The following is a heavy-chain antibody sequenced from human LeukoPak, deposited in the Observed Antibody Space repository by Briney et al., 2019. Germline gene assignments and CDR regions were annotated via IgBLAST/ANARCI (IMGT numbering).Heavy chain of an antibody. D-gene: IGHD6-13*01. CDR2: INAGNGNT. CDR1: GYTFTSYA. CDR3: AREPKSGSSWDWYFDL. J-gene: IGHJ2*01. V-gene: IGHV1-3*01. Sequence: GASVKVSCKASGYTFTSYAMHWVRQAPGQSLEWMGWINAGNGNTKYSERFHDRVTFTRDTSASTVYMELSSLRSEDTAVFYCAREPKSGSSWDWYFDLWGRGTLVTVSS.